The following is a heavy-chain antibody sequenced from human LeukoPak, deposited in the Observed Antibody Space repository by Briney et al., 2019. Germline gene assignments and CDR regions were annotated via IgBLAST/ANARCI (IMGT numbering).Heavy chain of an antibody. V-gene: IGHV1-69*13. D-gene: IGHD6-13*01. CDR3: ARAAAGAPYYGMDV. CDR1: GGTFSSYA. J-gene: IGHJ6*02. CDR2: IIPIFGTA. Sequence: SVKVSCKASGGTFSSYAISWVRQAPRQGLEWMGGIIPIFGTANYAQKFQGRVTITADESTSTAYMELSSLRSEDTAEYYCARAAAGAPYYGMDVWGQGTTVTVSS.